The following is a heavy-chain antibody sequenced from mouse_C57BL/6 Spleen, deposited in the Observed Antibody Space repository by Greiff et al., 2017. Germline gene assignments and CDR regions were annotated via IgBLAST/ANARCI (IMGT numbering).Heavy chain of an antibody. CDR1: GYSITSGYY. CDR3: ARDWGDYRHYFDY. D-gene: IGHD2-12*01. J-gene: IGHJ2*01. Sequence: DVQLQESGPGLVKPSQSLSLTCSVTGYSITSGYYWNWIRQFPGNKLEWMGYISYDGSNNYNPSLKNRISITRDTSKNQFFLKLNSVTTEDTATYYCARDWGDYRHYFDYWGQGTTLTVSS. V-gene: IGHV3-6*01. CDR2: ISYDGSN.